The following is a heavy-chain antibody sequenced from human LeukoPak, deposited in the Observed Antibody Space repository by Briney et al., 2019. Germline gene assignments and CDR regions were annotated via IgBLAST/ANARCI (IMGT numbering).Heavy chain of an antibody. V-gene: IGHV3-30*18. D-gene: IGHD5-12*01. CDR2: ISYDGSNK. Sequence: GRSLRLSCAASGFTFSSYGMHWVRQAPGKGLEWVAVISYDGSNKYYADSVKGRFTISRDNSKNTLYLQMNSLRAEDTAVYYCAKTILSWLRGFDYWGQGTLVTVSS. J-gene: IGHJ4*02. CDR1: GFTFSSYG. CDR3: AKTILSWLRGFDY.